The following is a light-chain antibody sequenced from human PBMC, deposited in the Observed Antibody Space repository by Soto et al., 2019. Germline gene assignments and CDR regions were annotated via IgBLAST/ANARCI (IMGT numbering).Light chain of an antibody. CDR1: SSDVGDYNY. V-gene: IGLV2-14*01. CDR3: SSYTSSDTLI. J-gene: IGLJ2*01. CDR2: EVS. Sequence: QSALTQPASVSGSPGQSITIPCTGTSSDVGDYNYVSWYQKHPGEAPKLLIYEVSNRPSEISSRFSASKSGNTASLTISGLQAEDEADYYCSSYTSSDTLIFGGGTKLTVL.